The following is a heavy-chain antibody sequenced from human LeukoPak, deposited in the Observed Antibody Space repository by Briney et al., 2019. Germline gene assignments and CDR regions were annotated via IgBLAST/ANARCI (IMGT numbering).Heavy chain of an antibody. V-gene: IGHV3-23*01. CDR2: VSGSGGTT. D-gene: IGHD3-22*01. J-gene: IGHJ4*02. Sequence: GGSLRLSCAASGFTFSSYAMSWVRQAPGKGLEWVSAVSGSGGTTYYADSVKGRFTISRDNSKNTLYVQVNSLGTEDTAAYYCAKGSYYDSSGSFYFDYWGQGTLVTVSS. CDR3: AKGSYYDSSGSFYFDY. CDR1: GFTFSSYA.